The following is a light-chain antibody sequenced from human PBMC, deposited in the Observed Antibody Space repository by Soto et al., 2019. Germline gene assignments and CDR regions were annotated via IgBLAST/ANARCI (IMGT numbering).Light chain of an antibody. CDR2: KAS. Sequence: DIQMTQSPSTLSASVGDRVTITCRASESISSWLAWFQQKPGKAPKLLIYKASILESGVSSRFSGSESGTEFTLTISSLQPDDFATYFCQQYSAKWTFGQGTKVVIK. CDR3: QQYSAKWT. CDR1: ESISSW. J-gene: IGKJ1*01. V-gene: IGKV1-5*03.